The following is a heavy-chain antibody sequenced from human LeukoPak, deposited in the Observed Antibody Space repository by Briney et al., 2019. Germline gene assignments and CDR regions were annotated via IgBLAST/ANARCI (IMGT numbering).Heavy chain of an antibody. CDR3: AKMLNPPDY. D-gene: IGHD3-10*02. V-gene: IGHV3-30*18. CDR1: GFTFSSYG. Sequence: PGGSLRLSCAASGFTFSSYGMHWVRQAPGKGLEWVAVISYDGSNKYYADSVKARFTISRDNSKNTLYLQMNSLRAEDTAVYYCAKMLNPPDYWGQGTLVTVSS. CDR2: ISYDGSNK. J-gene: IGHJ4*02.